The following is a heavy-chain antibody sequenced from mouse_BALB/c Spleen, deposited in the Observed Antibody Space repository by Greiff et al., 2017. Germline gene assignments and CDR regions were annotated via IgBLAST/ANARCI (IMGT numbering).Heavy chain of an antibody. Sequence: EVKVEESGPELVKPGASVKISCKASGYTFTDYNMHWVKQSHGKSLEWIGYIYPYNGGTGYNQKFKSKATLTVDNSSSTAYMELRSLTSEDSAVYYCARGGNYAMDYWGQGTSVTVSS. CDR3: ARGGNYAMDY. J-gene: IGHJ4*01. V-gene: IGHV1S29*02. D-gene: IGHD1-1*02. CDR2: IYPYNGGT. CDR1: GYTFTDYN.